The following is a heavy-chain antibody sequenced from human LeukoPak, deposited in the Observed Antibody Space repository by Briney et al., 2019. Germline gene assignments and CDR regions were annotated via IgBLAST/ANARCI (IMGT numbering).Heavy chain of an antibody. Sequence: PGGSLKISCAASGFTFSDHYMDWVRQAPGKGLEWVARSRNKANNYTTDYAASVKGRFTISRDDSKKSVYLKRDSLETEDTAMYYFTRLAHDARYSDYWGQGTLVTVSS. CDR3: TRLAHDARYSDY. V-gene: IGHV3-72*01. CDR1: GFTFSDHY. J-gene: IGHJ4*02. CDR2: SRNKANNYTT. D-gene: IGHD1-1*01.